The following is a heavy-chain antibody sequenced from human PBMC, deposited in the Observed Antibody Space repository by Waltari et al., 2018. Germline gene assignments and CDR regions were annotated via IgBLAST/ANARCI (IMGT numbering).Heavy chain of an antibody. CDR2: IYYSGST. V-gene: IGHV4-30-4*07. Sequence: QLQLQESGSGLVKPSQTLSLTCAVSGGSISSGGYSWSWIRQPPGKGLEWIGYIYYSGSTNYNPSLKSRVTISVDTSKNQFSLKLSSVTAADTAVYYCARGRYDYVWGSYRSQFDYWGQGTLVTVSS. D-gene: IGHD3-16*02. CDR3: ARGRYDYVWGSYRSQFDY. CDR1: GGSISSGGYS. J-gene: IGHJ4*02.